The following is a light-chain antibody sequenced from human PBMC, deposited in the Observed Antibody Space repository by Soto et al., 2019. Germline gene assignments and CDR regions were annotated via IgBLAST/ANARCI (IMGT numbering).Light chain of an antibody. V-gene: IGLV1-44*01. J-gene: IGLJ3*02. CDR3: SSWDDSLNARV. CDR2: NED. Sequence: QSVLTQPPSASGPPGQTVTISCSGSNSDIGGNTVSWYQVHPGAAPTLLIYNEDQRPSGVPDNRSACKSGTSASLAVSGLLSAEDADYYCSSWDDSLNARVFGGGTKLTVL. CDR1: NSDIGGNT.